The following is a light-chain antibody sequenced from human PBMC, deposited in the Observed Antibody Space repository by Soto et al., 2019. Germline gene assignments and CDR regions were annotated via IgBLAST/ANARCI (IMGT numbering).Light chain of an antibody. CDR1: SGHSSYA. CDR3: QTWGTGFQF. Sequence: QPVLTQSPSASASLGASVKLTCTLSSGHSSYAIAWHQKQPGKGPRYLMDLNNDGSHTKGDGIPDLFSGSSSGADRYLIISSLQSEDEADYYCQTWGTGFQFFGGGTQLTVL. V-gene: IGLV4-69*01. CDR2: LNNDGSH. J-gene: IGLJ2*01.